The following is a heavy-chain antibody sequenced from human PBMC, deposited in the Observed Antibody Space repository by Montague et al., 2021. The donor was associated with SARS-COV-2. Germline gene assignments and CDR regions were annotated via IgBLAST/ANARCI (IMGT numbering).Heavy chain of an antibody. CDR1: GFTFSSYS. J-gene: IGHJ5*02. CDR3: ARDLVATIMSGWFDP. Sequence: SLRLSCAASGFTFSSYSMNWVRQAPGKGLEWVSSISSSSSSYIYSAASVKGRFTISRDNAKNSLYLQMNSLRAEDTAVYYCARDLVATIMSGWFDPWGQGTLVTVSS. CDR2: ISSSSSSYI. D-gene: IGHD5-12*01. V-gene: IGHV3-21*01.